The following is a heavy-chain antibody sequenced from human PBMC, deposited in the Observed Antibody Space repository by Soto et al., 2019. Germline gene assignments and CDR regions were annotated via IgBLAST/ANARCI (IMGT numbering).Heavy chain of an antibody. CDR3: ARGGYQLLDRGGAFDP. J-gene: IGHJ5*02. V-gene: IGHV1-2*02. D-gene: IGHD2-2*01. CDR2: INPNTGGT. Sequence: QVPLVQSGAEVKKPGASVKVSCKASGYNFNGYYIHWVRQAPGQGLEWMGWINPNTGGTNYAQKFQGRVTMTRDRSISTAYMELSRLTSDDAAVYYCARGGYQLLDRGGAFDPWGQGTLVIVSS. CDR1: GYNFNGYY.